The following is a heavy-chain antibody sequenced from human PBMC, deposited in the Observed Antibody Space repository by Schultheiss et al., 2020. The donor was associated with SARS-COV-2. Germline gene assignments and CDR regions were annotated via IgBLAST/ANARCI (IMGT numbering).Heavy chain of an antibody. D-gene: IGHD3-3*01. V-gene: IGHV3-33*03. CDR2: IWYDGSNK. CDR1: GFTFDDYA. Sequence: GGSLRLSCAASGFTFDDYAMHWVRQAPGKGLEWVAVIWYDGSNKYYADSVKGRFTISRDNAKNTLYLQMNSLRAEDTAVYYCAKVRIWDYDFWSGYYSYYYYGMDVWGQGTTVTVSS. J-gene: IGHJ6*02. CDR3: AKVRIWDYDFWSGYYSYYYYGMDV.